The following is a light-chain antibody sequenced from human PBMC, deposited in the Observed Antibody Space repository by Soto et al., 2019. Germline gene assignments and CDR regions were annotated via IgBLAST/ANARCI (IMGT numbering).Light chain of an antibody. V-gene: IGLV2-8*01. CDR1: SSDVGGYNY. CDR2: EVN. J-gene: IGLJ1*01. CDR3: SSYAGSDTDYV. Sequence: QSVRTQPPSASGPPGQSVTISCTGTSSDVGGYNYVSWYQQHPGKAPKLLIYEVNKRPSGVPDRFSGSKSGNTASLTVSGLQAEDEADFYCSSYAGSDTDYVFGTGTKVTVL.